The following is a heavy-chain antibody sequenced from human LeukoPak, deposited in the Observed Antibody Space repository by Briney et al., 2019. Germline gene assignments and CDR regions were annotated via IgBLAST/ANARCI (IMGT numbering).Heavy chain of an antibody. CDR2: INSDGSST. CDR1: GFTFSSYW. Sequence: PGGSLRLSCAASGFTFSSYWMHWVRQAPGKGLVWVSRINSDGSSTSYADSVKGRFTISRDNAKNTLYLQMNSLRAEDTAVYYCAKDGDDTAMGSGYMDVWGKGTTVTVSS. J-gene: IGHJ6*03. V-gene: IGHV3-74*01. D-gene: IGHD5-18*01. CDR3: AKDGDDTAMGSGYMDV.